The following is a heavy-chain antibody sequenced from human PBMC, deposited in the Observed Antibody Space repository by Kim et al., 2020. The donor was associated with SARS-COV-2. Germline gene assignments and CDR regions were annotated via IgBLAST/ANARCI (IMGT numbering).Heavy chain of an antibody. Sequence: SETLSLTCTVSGGSISSYYWSWIRQPPGKGLEWIGYIYYSGSTNYNPSLKSRVTISVDTSKNQSSLRLFSVTAADTAVYYCARHGGITLFGVVIPYYYALDVWGQGTTVTVSS. V-gene: IGHV4-59*08. CDR3: ARHGGITLFGVVIPYYYALDV. CDR2: IYYSGST. J-gene: IGHJ6*02. CDR1: GGSISSYY. D-gene: IGHD3-3*01.